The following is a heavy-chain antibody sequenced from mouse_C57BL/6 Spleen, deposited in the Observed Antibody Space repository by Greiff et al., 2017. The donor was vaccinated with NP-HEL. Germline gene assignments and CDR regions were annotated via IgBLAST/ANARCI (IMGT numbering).Heavy chain of an antibody. CDR1: GFTFSDYG. CDR2: ISSGSSTI. CDR3: ARPGDGSLDY. J-gene: IGHJ2*01. D-gene: IGHD2-3*01. Sequence: EVQRVESGGGLVKPGGSLKLSCAASGFTFSDYGMHWVRQAPEKGLEWVAYISSGSSTIYYADTVKGRFTISRDNAKNTLFLQMTSLRSEDTAMYYCARPGDGSLDYWGQGTTLTVSS. V-gene: IGHV5-17*01.